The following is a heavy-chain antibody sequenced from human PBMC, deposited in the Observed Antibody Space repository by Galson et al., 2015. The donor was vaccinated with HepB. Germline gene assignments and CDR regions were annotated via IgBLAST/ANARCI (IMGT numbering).Heavy chain of an antibody. D-gene: IGHD5-24*01. V-gene: IGHV3-30*18. CDR1: GFTFSSSG. CDR3: AKARGLQKCVHGYGKDV. J-gene: IGHJ6*02. Sequence: SLRLSCAASGFTFSSSGIHWVRQTPGTGLEWVALIAYDGTSKYFADTVQGRVTISRDNSKNTLIMQVNSLRAEDTAVYYCAKARGLQKCVHGYGKDVWGQEITVTVSS. CDR2: IAYDGTSK.